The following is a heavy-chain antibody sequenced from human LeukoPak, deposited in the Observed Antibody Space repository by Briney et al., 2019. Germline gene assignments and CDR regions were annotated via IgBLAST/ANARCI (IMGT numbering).Heavy chain of an antibody. CDR2: IYSGGST. J-gene: IGHJ3*01. D-gene: IGHD2-8*01. CDR3: ATELVMEYATLDY. V-gene: IGHV3-53*01. CDR1: GFTVSSNY. Sequence: GGSLRLSCAASGFTVSSNYMSWVRQAPGKGLEWVSVIYSGGSTYYADSVKGRFTISRDNSKNTLYLQMNSLRAEDTAVYYCATELVMEYATLDYWGQGTMVTVSS.